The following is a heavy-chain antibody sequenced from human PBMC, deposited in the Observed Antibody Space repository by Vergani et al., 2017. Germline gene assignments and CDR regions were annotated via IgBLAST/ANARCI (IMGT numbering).Heavy chain of an antibody. Sequence: EVQLLESGGGLVQPGGSLRLSCAASGFTFSSYSMNWVRQAPGKGLEWVSSISSSSSYIYYADSVKGRFTISRDNAKNSLYLQMNSLRAEDTAVYYCARVTEYCSSTSCYAVLYYMDVWGKGTTVTVSS. J-gene: IGHJ6*03. V-gene: IGHV3-21*01. CDR1: GFTFSSYS. CDR2: ISSSSSYI. CDR3: ARVTEYCSSTSCYAVLYYMDV. D-gene: IGHD2-2*01.